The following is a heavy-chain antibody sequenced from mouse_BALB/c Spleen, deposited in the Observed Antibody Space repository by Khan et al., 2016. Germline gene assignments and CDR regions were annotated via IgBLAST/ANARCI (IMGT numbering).Heavy chain of an antibody. CDR3: SRDYDGFSY. J-gene: IGHJ3*01. CDR2: IWADGRT. D-gene: IGHD2-12*01. V-gene: IGHV2-6-7*01. CDR1: GFSLTGYG. Sequence: QVQLQQSGPGLVAPSQSLSITCTVSGFSLTGYGVNWVRQPPGKGLEWLGKIWADGRTDYNSALKSRVSISKDNSKSQVVLKMNSLQTDDTANYYCSRDYDGFSYWGQGTLVIVSA.